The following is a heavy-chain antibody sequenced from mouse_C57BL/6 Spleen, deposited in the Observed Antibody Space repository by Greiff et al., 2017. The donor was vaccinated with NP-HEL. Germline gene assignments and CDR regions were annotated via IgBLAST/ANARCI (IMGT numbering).Heavy chain of an antibody. CDR3: ANGSNDCYAMDY. D-gene: IGHD1-2*01. J-gene: IGHJ4*01. CDR2: INPSSGYT. CDR1: GYTFTSYW. Sequence: QVQLQQSGAELAKPGASVKLSCKASGYTFTSYWMHWVKQRPGQGLEWIGYINPSSGYTKYNQKFKGTATLTADKSSSTAYMQLSSLTYEDSAVDCCANGSNDCYAMDYWGQGTSVTVSS. V-gene: IGHV1-7*01.